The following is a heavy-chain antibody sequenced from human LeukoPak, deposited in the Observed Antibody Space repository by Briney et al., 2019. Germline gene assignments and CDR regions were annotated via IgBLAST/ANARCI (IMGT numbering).Heavy chain of an antibody. CDR1: GFTFSTYA. CDR3: ARMPGTALEIDY. J-gene: IGHJ4*02. Sequence: GGSLRLSCAASGFTFSTYAMSWVRQAPGKGLEWVSAISGSGGYTYHADSVKGRFTTSRDNSKNTLYLQMNSRRAEDTAVYYCARMPGTALEIDYWGQGTLVTVSS. V-gene: IGHV3-23*01. CDR2: ISGSGGYT. D-gene: IGHD6-13*01.